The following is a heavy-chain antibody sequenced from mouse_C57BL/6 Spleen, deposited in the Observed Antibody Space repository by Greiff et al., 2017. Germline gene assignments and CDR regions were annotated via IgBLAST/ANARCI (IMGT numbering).Heavy chain of an antibody. V-gene: IGHV1-52*01. CDR3: ERFYGSSYNFDY. J-gene: IGHJ2*02. Sequence: QVQLQQSGAELVRPGSSVKLSCKASGYTFTSYWMHWVKQRPIQGLEWIGNIDPSDSDTHYNQKFKDKATLTVDKSSSTAYMQLSSLTSEDSAVYYCERFYGSSYNFDYWGQGTSLTVSS. CDR1: GYTFTSYW. D-gene: IGHD1-1*01. CDR2: IDPSDSDT.